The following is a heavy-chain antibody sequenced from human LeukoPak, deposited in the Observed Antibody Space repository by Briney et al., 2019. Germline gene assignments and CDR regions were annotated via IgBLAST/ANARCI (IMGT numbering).Heavy chain of an antibody. J-gene: IGHJ4*02. CDR1: GYTFTSYG. CDR2: ISAYNGNT. Sequence: ASVKVSCKASGYTFTSYGISWVRQAPGQGLEWMGWISAYNGNTNYAQKLQGRVTMTTDTSTSTAYMELRSLRSDDTAVYYCARGRGTMVRGPLVYYWGQGTLVTVSS. CDR3: ARGRGTMVRGPLVYY. V-gene: IGHV1-18*04. D-gene: IGHD3-10*01.